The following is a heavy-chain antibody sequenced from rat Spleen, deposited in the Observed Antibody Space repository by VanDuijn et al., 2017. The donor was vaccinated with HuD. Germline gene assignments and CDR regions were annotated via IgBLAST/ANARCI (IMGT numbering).Heavy chain of an antibody. J-gene: IGHJ2*01. V-gene: IGHV5-29*01. CDR3: ARQGGGLDY. CDR2: ISYGDSSGHSGT. CDR1: GFTFSDYG. Sequence: EVQLVESGGGLVQPGRSLKLSCAASGFTFSDYGVAWVRQAPTTGLEWVATISYGDSSGHSGTYYRDSVRGRFTISRDNAKSTLYLQMDSLRSEDTATYYCARQGGGLDYWGQGVMVTVSS. D-gene: IGHD1-11*01.